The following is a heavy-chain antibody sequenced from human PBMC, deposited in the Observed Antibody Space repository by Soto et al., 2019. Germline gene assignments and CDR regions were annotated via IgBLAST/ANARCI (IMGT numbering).Heavy chain of an antibody. CDR3: ARVVYLYCSGGSCYPPRWFEP. CDR1: GFTVSSNY. V-gene: IGHV3-53*04. CDR2: IYSGGST. J-gene: IGHJ5*02. Sequence: GGSLRLSCAASGFTVSSNYMSWVRQAPGKGLEWVSVIYSGGSTYYADSVKGRFTISRHNSKNTLYLQMNSLRAEDTAVYYCARVVYLYCSGGSCYPPRWFEPWGQGTLVTVSS. D-gene: IGHD2-15*01.